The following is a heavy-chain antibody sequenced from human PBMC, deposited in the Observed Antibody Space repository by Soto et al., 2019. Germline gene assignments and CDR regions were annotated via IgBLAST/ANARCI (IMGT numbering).Heavy chain of an antibody. Sequence: QVQLQESGPGLVKPSGTLSLTCAVSGGSISSSNWWSWVRQPPGKGLEWIGEIYHSVSTNYNPSLKRRVTISVDKSKNQFSLKLSSVTAADTAVYYCARDLRDTILLWASGMDVWGQGTTVTVSS. CDR1: GGSISSSNW. D-gene: IGHD3-3*01. CDR3: ARDLRDTILLWASGMDV. V-gene: IGHV4-4*02. J-gene: IGHJ6*02. CDR2: IYHSVST.